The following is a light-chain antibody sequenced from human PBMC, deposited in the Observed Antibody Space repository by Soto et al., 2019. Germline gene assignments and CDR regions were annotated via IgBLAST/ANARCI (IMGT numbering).Light chain of an antibody. J-gene: IGKJ4*01. Sequence: EIVMTQSPATLSVSPGERATLSCRASQRLSSYLAWFQQKPGQAPRLLIYGASTRATGIPARFSGSGSGTDFTLSISSLQSEDFAVYYCQQYYNWPQSFGGGTKVDIK. V-gene: IGKV3-15*01. CDR3: QQYYNWPQS. CDR2: GAS. CDR1: QRLSSY.